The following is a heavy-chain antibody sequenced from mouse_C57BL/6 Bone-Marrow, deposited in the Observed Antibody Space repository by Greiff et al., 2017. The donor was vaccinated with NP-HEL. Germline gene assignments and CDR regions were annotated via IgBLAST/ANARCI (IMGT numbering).Heavy chain of an antibody. CDR1: GFTFSDFY. J-gene: IGHJ4*01. CDR2: SRNKANDYTT. V-gene: IGHV7-1*01. CDR3: ARDTVGFYAMDY. Sequence: EVKVVESGGGLVQSGRSLRLSCATSGFTFSDFYMEWVRQAPGKGLEWIAASRNKANDYTTEYSASVKGRFIVSRDTSQSILYLQMNALRAEDTAIYYCARDTVGFYAMDYWGQGTSVTVSS.